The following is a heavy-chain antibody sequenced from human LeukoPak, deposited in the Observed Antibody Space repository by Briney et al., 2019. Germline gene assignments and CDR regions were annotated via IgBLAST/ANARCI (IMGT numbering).Heavy chain of an antibody. CDR3: ARHAYYGAKDFYY. CDR1: GDSISSSSYY. V-gene: IGHV4-39*01. D-gene: IGHD4-23*01. Sequence: SETLSLTCIVSGDSISSSSYYWGWIRQPPGTGLEWIGSIYNSGSTHYNPSLKSRVTISVDTSKNQFSLKLSSVTAADTAVYYCARHAYYGAKDFYYWGQGTLVTVSS. CDR2: IYNSGST. J-gene: IGHJ4*02.